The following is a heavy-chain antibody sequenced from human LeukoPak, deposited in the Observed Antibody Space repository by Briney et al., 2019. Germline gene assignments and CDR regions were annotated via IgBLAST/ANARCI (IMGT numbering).Heavy chain of an antibody. CDR1: GFTFSSYG. CDR2: IWYDGSNK. CDR3: ARDYGDYVAAFDY. Sequence: GGSLRLSCAASGFTFSSYGIHWVRQAPGKGLEWVAVIWYDGSNKYCADSVKGRFTISRDNSKNALYLQMNSLRAEDTAVYYCARDYGDYVAAFDYWGQGTLVTVSP. V-gene: IGHV3-33*01. D-gene: IGHD4-17*01. J-gene: IGHJ4*02.